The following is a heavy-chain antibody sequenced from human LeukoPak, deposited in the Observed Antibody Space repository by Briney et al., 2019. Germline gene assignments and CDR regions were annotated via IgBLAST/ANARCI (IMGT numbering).Heavy chain of an antibody. Sequence: SETLSLTCTVSGGSISSYYWSWIRQPPGKGLEWIGYIYYSGSTNYNPSLKSRVTISVDTSKSQFSLKLSSVTAADTAVYYCARGEPGELLYDYWGQGTLVTVSS. V-gene: IGHV4-59*01. J-gene: IGHJ4*02. CDR1: GGSISSYY. CDR3: ARGEPGELLYDY. D-gene: IGHD3-10*01. CDR2: IYYSGST.